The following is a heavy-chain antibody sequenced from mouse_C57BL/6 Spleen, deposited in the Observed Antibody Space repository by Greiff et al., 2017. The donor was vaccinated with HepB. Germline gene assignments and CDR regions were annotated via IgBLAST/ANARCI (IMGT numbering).Heavy chain of an antibody. CDR3: ARGIYYYGSSHWYFDV. CDR1: GYSITSGYY. J-gene: IGHJ1*03. V-gene: IGHV3-6*01. Sequence: EVQLVESGPGLVKPSQSLSLTCSVTGYSITSGYYWNWIRQFPGNKLEWMGYISYDGSNNYNPSLKNRISITRDTSKNQFFLKLNSVTTEDTATYYCARGIYYYGSSHWYFDVWGTGTTVTVSS. D-gene: IGHD1-1*01. CDR2: ISYDGSN.